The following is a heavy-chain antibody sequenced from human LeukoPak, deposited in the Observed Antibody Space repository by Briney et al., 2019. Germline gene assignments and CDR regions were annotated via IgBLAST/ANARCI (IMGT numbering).Heavy chain of an antibody. Sequence: ASVKVSCKASGYTFTSYYMHWVRQAPGQGLEWMGIINPSGGSTSYAQKFQGRVTMTRDMSTSTVYMELRSLRSDDTAMYYCARDRSSSHYWGQGTLVTVSS. J-gene: IGHJ4*02. CDR3: ARDRSSSHY. CDR1: GYTFTSYY. CDR2: INPSGGST. V-gene: IGHV1-46*01. D-gene: IGHD2-2*01.